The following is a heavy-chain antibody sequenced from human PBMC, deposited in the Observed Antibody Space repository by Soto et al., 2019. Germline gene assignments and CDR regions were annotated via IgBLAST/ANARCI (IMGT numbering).Heavy chain of an antibody. J-gene: IGHJ5*02. D-gene: IGHD6-6*01. CDR1: GGSFSGYY. CDR3: ARDRAYSSSPTVWFDP. CDR2: INHSGST. V-gene: IGHV4-34*01. Sequence: PSETLSLTCAVYGGSFSGYYWSWIRQPPGKGLGWIGEINHSGSTNYNPSLKSRVTISVDTSKNQFSLKLSSVTAADTAVYYCARDRAYSSSPTVWFDPWGQGTLVTVSS.